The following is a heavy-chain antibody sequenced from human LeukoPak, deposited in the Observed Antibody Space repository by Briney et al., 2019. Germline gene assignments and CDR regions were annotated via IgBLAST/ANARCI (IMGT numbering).Heavy chain of an antibody. D-gene: IGHD3-10*01. Sequence: GGSLRLSCAASGFTVSGNYMSWVRQAPGKGLEWVSSISSSSSYIYYADSVKGRFTISRDNAKNSLYLQMNSLRAEDTAVYYCARDKNVLLWFGESPSRYGMDVWGQGTTVTVSS. CDR3: ARDKNVLLWFGESPSRYGMDV. CDR1: GFTVSGNY. J-gene: IGHJ6*02. CDR2: ISSSSSYI. V-gene: IGHV3-21*01.